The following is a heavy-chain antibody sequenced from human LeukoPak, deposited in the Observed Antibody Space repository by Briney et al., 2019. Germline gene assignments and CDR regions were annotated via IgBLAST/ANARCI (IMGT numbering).Heavy chain of an antibody. V-gene: IGHV4-34*01. CDR1: GGSFSGYY. D-gene: IGHD3-3*01. Sequence: PSETLSLTCAVYGGSFSGYYWSWIRQPPGKGLEWIGEINHSGSNNYNPSLRSRLTISVDTSKHQFSLKLSSVPAADTAVYYCARGYDFWSGSFYYYYYMDVWGKGTTVTVSS. J-gene: IGHJ6*03. CDR3: ARGYDFWSGSFYYYYYMDV. CDR2: INHSGSN.